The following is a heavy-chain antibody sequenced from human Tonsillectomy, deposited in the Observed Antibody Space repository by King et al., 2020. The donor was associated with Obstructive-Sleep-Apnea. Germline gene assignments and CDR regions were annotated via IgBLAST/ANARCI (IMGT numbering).Heavy chain of an antibody. CDR1: GFTFSSCA. V-gene: IGHV3-30-3*01. CDR2: ISSDGSNK. Sequence: VQLVESGGGVVQPGRSLRLSCAASGFTFSSCAIHWVRPAPGKGLEWVAVISSDGSNKYYADSVKGRFTISRDNSKNTLYLQMNSLRPEDTAVYYCARDRRYFDYWGQGTLVTVSS. J-gene: IGHJ4*02. CDR3: ARDRRYFDY.